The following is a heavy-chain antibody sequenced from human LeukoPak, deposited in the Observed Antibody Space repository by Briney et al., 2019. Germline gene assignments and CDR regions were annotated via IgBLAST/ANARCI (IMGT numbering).Heavy chain of an antibody. CDR1: GYTLTELS. J-gene: IGHJ4*02. CDR3: ATAPHKEKGVFDY. V-gene: IGHV1-24*01. CDR2: FDPEDGET. Sequence: ASVKVSCKVSGYTLTELSTHWVRQAPGKGLEWMGGFDPEDGETIYAQKFQGRVSMTEDTSTDTAYMELSSLRSEDTAVYYCATAPHKEKGVFDYWGQGTLVTVSS.